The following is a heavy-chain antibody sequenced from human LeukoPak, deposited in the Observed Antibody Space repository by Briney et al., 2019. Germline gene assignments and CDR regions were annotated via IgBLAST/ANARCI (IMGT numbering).Heavy chain of an antibody. CDR1: GFTLSSNW. J-gene: IGHJ4*02. CDR3: ANARTTFMPPGDF. D-gene: IGHD3-9*01. Sequence: PGGSLRLSCAGSGFTLSSNWMHWVRQGPGKGLVWVSRIYSDGSRTNYADSVKGRFTISRDNSKKTLYLQMNSLRVEDTAVYYCANARTTFMPPGDFWGQGTLVTVSS. V-gene: IGHV3-74*01. CDR2: IYSDGSRT.